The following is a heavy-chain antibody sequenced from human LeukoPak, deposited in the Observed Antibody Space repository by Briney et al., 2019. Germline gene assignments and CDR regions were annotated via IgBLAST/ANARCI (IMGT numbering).Heavy chain of an antibody. V-gene: IGHV3-48*03. CDR2: ISYTGAKK. CDR3: ARVFVGENFDY. Sequence: TGGSLRLSCEASGFSFSSYEMNWVRQAPGKGLEWLSYISYTGAKKYYADSVKGRFTTSRDNAKNELYLQMNSLRAEDTAVYFCARVFVGENFDYWGQGTLVTVPS. D-gene: IGHD3-10*02. CDR1: GFSFSSYE. J-gene: IGHJ4*02.